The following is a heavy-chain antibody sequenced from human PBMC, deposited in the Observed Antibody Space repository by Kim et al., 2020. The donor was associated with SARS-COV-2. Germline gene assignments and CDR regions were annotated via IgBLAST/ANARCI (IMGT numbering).Heavy chain of an antibody. V-gene: IGHV1-2*06. CDR1: GYTFTGYY. CDR2: INPNSGGT. Sequence: ASVKVSCKASGYTFTGYYMHWVRQAPGQGLEWMGRINPNSGGTNYAQKFQGRVTMTRDMSISTAYMELSRLRSDDTAVYYCARGYYGDYVDGPVLGDYWGQGTLVTVSS. D-gene: IGHD4-17*01. J-gene: IGHJ4*02. CDR3: ARGYYGDYVDGPVLGDY.